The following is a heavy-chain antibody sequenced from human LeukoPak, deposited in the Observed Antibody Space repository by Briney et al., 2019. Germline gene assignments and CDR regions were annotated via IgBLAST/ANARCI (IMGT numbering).Heavy chain of an antibody. V-gene: IGHV3-23*01. Sequence: GGSLRLSCAATGFSFSTYAMSWVRRAPARGLEGVSSIRGGGELFYADSVKGRFTLSRDSSRNTVYLQLNNLRVEDTAIYYCAKANWISNADAVWWGQGTLVTVSS. CDR1: GFSFSTYA. CDR2: IRGGGEL. D-gene: IGHD1-1*01. CDR3: AKANWISNADAVW. J-gene: IGHJ4*02.